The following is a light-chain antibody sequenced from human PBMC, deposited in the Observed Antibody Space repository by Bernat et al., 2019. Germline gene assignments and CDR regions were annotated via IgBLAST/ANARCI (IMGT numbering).Light chain of an antibody. CDR2: AAS. J-gene: IGKJ3*01. Sequence: EIVLTQSPGTLSLSPGERATLSCRASQSVSGIAWYQQKPGQAPRLLIFAASNRAIGTPDRFSGSGSGTDFSLTISRLEPEDFAVYYCQQYGISLIFTFGPGTKVDIK. CDR3: QQYGISLIFT. CDR1: QSVSG. V-gene: IGKV3-20*01.